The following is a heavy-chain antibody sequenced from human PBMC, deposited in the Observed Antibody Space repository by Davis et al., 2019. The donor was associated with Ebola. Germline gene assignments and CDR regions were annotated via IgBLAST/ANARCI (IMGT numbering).Heavy chain of an antibody. V-gene: IGHV3-7*03. D-gene: IGHD2-15*01. Sequence: GGSLRLSCAASGFTFSSYWMSWVRQAPGKGLEWVANIKQDGSEKYYVDSVKGRFTISRDNAKNSLYLQMNSLRAEDTAVYYCARDPGYCSSGSCSFDYWGQGTLVTVSA. J-gene: IGHJ4*02. CDR1: GFTFSSYW. CDR2: IKQDGSEK. CDR3: ARDPGYCSSGSCSFDY.